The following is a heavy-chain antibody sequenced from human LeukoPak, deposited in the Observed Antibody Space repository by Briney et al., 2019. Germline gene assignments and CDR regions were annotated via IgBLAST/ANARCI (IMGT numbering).Heavy chain of an antibody. V-gene: IGHV3-23*01. D-gene: IGHD4-17*01. Sequence: PGGSLRLSCAASGFTFSSYGMSWVRQAPGKGLEWVSAISGSGGSTYYADSVKGRFTISRDNSKNTLYLQMNSLRAEDTAVYYCARDSLYGEQKDYWGQGTLVTVSS. CDR1: GFTFSSYG. J-gene: IGHJ4*02. CDR2: ISGSGGST. CDR3: ARDSLYGEQKDY.